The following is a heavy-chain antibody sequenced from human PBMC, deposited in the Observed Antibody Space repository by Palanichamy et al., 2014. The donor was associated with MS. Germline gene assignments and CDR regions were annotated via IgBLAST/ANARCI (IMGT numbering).Heavy chain of an antibody. CDR3: AKVVVTTTRYFDY. CDR1: GFTFSSYA. D-gene: IGHD5-12*01. J-gene: IGHJ4*02. CDR2: ISGSGGTT. Sequence: EVQLLESGGGLVQPGESLRLSCAASGFTFSSYAMSWVRQAPGKGLEWVSVISGSGGTTYYADSVKGRFTVSRDNSKNTLYLQMSSLRTEDMAVYYCAKVVVTTTRYFDYWGQGTLVTVSS. V-gene: IGHV3-23*01.